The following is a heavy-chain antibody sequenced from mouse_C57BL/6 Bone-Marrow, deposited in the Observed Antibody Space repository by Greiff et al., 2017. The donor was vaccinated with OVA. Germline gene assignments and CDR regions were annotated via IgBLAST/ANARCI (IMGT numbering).Heavy chain of an antibody. CDR1: GYTFTDYE. V-gene: IGHV1-15*01. CDR2: IDPETGGT. J-gene: IGHJ4*01. CDR3: TRGYSNYYAMDY. Sequence: VQLQQSGAELVRPGASVTLSCKASGYTFTDYEVHWVKQTPVHGLEWIGAIDPETGGTAYNPKFKGKAILTADKSSSTAYMELRSLTSEDSAVYYCTRGYSNYYAMDYWGQGTSVTVSS. D-gene: IGHD2-5*01.